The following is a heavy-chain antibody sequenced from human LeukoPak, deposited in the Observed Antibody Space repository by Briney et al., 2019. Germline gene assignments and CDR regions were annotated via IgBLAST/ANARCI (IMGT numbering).Heavy chain of an antibody. CDR3: ARDGVRSSGWHYFDY. D-gene: IGHD6-19*01. V-gene: IGHV1-18*01. J-gene: IGHJ4*02. CDR2: ISAHNGNT. Sequence: ASVTVSCKASGYTFISYGISWVRQAPGQGLEWMGWISAHNGNTNYAQKLQGRVTMTTDTFTRTAYMELRSLRSDDTAVYYCARDGVRSSGWHYFDYWGQGTLVIVSS. CDR1: GYTFISYG.